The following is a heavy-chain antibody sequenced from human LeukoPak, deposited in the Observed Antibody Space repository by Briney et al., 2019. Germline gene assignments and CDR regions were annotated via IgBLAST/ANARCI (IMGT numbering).Heavy chain of an antibody. V-gene: IGHV3-20*04. D-gene: IGHD2-15*01. CDR2: INWNGGST. Sequence: GGSLRLSCAASGFTFDDYGMSWVRQAPGKGLEWVSGINWNGGSTGYADSVKGRFTISRDNAKNSLYLQMNSLRAEDTAVYYCARGGDIVVVVAATGTDAFDIWGQGTMVTVSS. CDR1: GFTFDDYG. CDR3: ARGGDIVVVVAATGTDAFDI. J-gene: IGHJ3*02.